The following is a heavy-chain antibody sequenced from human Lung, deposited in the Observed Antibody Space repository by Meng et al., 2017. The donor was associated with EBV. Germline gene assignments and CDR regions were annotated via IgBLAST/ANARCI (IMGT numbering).Heavy chain of an antibody. CDR3: AREWCSGGSCYPDY. D-gene: IGHD2-15*01. CDR2: IYYSGST. V-gene: IGHV4-30-4*01. Sequence: QVQLPESGPGLGNPSQTLSLTCTVSGGSISSGDYYWSWIRQPPGKGLEWIGYIYYSGSTYYNPSLKSRVTISVDTSKNQFSLKLSSVTAADTAVYYCAREWCSGGSCYPDYWGQGTLVTVSS. CDR1: GGSISSGDYY. J-gene: IGHJ4*02.